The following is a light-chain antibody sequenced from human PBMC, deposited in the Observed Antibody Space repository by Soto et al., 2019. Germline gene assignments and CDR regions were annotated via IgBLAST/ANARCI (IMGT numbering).Light chain of an antibody. CDR3: LHSYTAPWT. V-gene: IGKV1-39*01. CDR2: GAS. Sequence: DIQMTQSPSSLSASLGDRVTITCRASENIIQYLNWYQQKPGKVPRLLVYGASRLETGVPSRFSASGFGTEFTLTIRGLQSEDFATYYCLHSYTAPWTFGQGTKV. J-gene: IGKJ1*01. CDR1: ENIIQY.